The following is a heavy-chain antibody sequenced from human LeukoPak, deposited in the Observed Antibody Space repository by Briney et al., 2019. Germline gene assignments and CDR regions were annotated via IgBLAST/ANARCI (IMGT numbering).Heavy chain of an antibody. J-gene: IGHJ4*02. D-gene: IGHD3-22*01. CDR2: IYYSGST. Sequence: PSETLSLTCTVSGGSISSYYWSWIRQPPGKGLEWIGYIYYSGSTNYNPSLRSRVTISVDTSKNQFSLKPNSVTAADTAVYYCARDYGGYYDSSGPLGIWGQGTLVTVSS. V-gene: IGHV4-59*01. CDR1: GGSISSYY. CDR3: ARDYGGYYDSSGPLGI.